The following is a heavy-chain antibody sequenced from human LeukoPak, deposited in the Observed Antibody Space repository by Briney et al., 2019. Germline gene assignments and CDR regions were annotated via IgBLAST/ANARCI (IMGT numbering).Heavy chain of an antibody. V-gene: IGHV3-23*01. J-gene: IGHJ4*02. CDR1: GFIFSGYG. CDR2: ISGSGGST. CDR3: AKDSKLMYYYDSSGYGWLDY. Sequence: GGSLRLSCAASGFIFSGYGMHWVRQAPGKGLEWVSAISGSGGSTYYADSVKGRFTISRDNSKNTLYLQMNSLRAQDTAVYYCAKDSKLMYYYDSSGYGWLDYWGQGTLVTVSS. D-gene: IGHD3-22*01.